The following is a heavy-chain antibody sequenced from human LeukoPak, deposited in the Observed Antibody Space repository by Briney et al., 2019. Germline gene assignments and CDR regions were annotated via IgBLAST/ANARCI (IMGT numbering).Heavy chain of an antibody. J-gene: IGHJ4*02. V-gene: IGHV4-39*07. Sequence: PSETLSLTCTVSGGSISSSSYYWGWIRQPPGTGLEWIGSIYYSGSTYYNPSLKSRVTISVDTSKNQFSLKLSSVTAADTAVYYCARDQGGDGYNPFFDYWGQGALVTVSS. CDR1: GGSISSSSYY. CDR3: ARDQGGDGYNPFFDY. CDR2: IYYSGST. D-gene: IGHD5-24*01.